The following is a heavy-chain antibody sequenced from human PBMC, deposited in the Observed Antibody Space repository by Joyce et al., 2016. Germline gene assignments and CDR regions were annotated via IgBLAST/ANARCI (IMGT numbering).Heavy chain of an antibody. J-gene: IGHJ6*02. CDR1: GFTFDDYA. CDR3: AKDGYCSSTRCYTYGYYYYYGMDV. CDR2: FSWNSGSI. V-gene: IGHV3-9*01. Sequence: EVQLVESGGGLVQPGRSLRLSCAASGFTFDDYAMHWVRQAPGKGLGWVSSFSWNSGSIGYADSVKGRFTISRDNAKNSLYLQMNSLRAEDTALYYCAKDGYCSSTRCYTYGYYYYYGMDVWGQGTTVTVSS. D-gene: IGHD2-2*02.